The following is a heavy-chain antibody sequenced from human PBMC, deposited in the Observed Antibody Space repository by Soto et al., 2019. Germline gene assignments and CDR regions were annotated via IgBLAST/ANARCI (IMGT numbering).Heavy chain of an antibody. Sequence: EVQLVESGGDLVQPGGSLRLSCAASGFTFSAFWMSWVRQAPGKGLDWVANIKHDGSEKYYVDSVEGRFTISRDNTKDSLYLQMNSLRAEDTAVYYCARGGSWGPDFWGQGTLVTVSS. J-gene: IGHJ4*02. CDR1: GFTFSAFW. CDR3: ARGGSWGPDF. D-gene: IGHD2-15*01. CDR2: IKHDGSEK. V-gene: IGHV3-7*01.